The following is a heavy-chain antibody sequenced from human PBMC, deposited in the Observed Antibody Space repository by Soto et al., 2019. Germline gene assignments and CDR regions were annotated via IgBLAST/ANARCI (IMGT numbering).Heavy chain of an antibody. CDR1: GYSFTSYW. V-gene: IGHV5-51*01. J-gene: IGHJ3*02. D-gene: IGHD2-21*02. CDR3: SREGAYCGGDWHGAFDI. CDR2: IYPGDSDT. Sequence: PGESLTISCKGSGYSFTSYWIGWVRQMPGKGLEWMGIIYPGDSDTRYSPSFQGQVTISADKSISTAYLQWGSLKASDTAMYYCSREGAYCGGDWHGAFDIWGQGTMVSVSS.